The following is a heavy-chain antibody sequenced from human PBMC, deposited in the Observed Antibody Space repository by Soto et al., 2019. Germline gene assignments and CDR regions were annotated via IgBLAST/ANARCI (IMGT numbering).Heavy chain of an antibody. D-gene: IGHD5-12*01. CDR1: GGSISSYY. J-gene: IGHJ4*02. V-gene: IGHV4-59*08. CDR3: ARPKWVSGNSGYDFMLDY. Sequence: PSETLSLTCTVSGGSISSYYWSWIRQPPGKGLEWIGYISHSGSAKYNPSLKSRVTISVDTSKNQFSLKLSSVTAADTAVYYCARPKWVSGNSGYDFMLDYWGQGSQVTGSP. CDR2: ISHSGSA.